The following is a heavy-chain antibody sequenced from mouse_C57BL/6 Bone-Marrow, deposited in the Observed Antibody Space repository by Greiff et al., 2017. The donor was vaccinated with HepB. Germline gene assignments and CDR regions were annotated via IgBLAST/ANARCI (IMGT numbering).Heavy chain of an antibody. D-gene: IGHD2-1*01. CDR1: GYTLTDYY. J-gene: IGHJ2*01. Sequence: QVQLQQSGPELVKPGASVKISCKASGYTLTDYYINWVKQMPGQGLEWIGWICPGSGSTYYNETFKGKATLTVDKSSSTAYMLLSILTSESSAVYFCARDGYCNYCYWGPGTTLSVFS. CDR3: ARDGYCNYCY. V-gene: IGHV1-75*01. CDR2: ICPGSGST.